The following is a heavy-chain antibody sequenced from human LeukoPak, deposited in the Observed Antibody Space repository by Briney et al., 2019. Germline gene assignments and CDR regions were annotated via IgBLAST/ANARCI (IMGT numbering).Heavy chain of an antibody. D-gene: IGHD4-17*01. J-gene: IGHJ4*02. CDR1: GYTFTNYG. CDR2: INPSGGST. Sequence: ASVKVSCKASGYTFTNYGVSWVRQAPGQGLEWMGIINPSGGSTSYAQRFEGRVTMTRDTSTSTVYMELSSLRSEDTAVYYCARGGDYGDYEGGYWGQGTLVTVSS. V-gene: IGHV1-46*01. CDR3: ARGGDYGDYEGGY.